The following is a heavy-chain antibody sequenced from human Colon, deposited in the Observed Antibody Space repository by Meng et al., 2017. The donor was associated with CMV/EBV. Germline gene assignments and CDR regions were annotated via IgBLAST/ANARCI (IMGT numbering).Heavy chain of an antibody. Sequence: GESLKISCSASGFTFNDFDMTWVRQAPGKGLEWVTFIQSDGINTHYADSVKGRFTISRDNSMNTLYLQLHSLRSEDTAVYYCAKDKGTYYFDIWGQGTMVTVSS. D-gene: IGHD2-21*01. V-gene: IGHV3-30*02. CDR1: GFTFNDFD. CDR3: AKDKGTYYFDI. J-gene: IGHJ3*02. CDR2: IQSDGINT.